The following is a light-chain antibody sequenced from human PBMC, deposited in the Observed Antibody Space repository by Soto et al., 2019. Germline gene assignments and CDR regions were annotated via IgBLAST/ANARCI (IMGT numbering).Light chain of an antibody. CDR3: HQYDDLPLT. V-gene: IGKV1-33*01. Sequence: DIQMTQSPSSLSASVGDRVTITCQASQDISKHLGWFQQTPGKAPKLLIYDASILEAGVPSRFSGSGSGTDFTFTISSLQPEDIATYYCHQYDDLPLTFGGGTKVEIK. CDR2: DAS. J-gene: IGKJ4*01. CDR1: QDISKH.